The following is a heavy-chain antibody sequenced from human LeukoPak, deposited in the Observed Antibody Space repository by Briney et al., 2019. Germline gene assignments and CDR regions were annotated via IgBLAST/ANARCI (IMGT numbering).Heavy chain of an antibody. CDR3: ARDMGYYGSGSYEGQFDY. CDR2: FDPEDGET. D-gene: IGHD3-10*01. CDR1: GYTLTELS. J-gene: IGHJ4*02. V-gene: IGHV1-24*01. Sequence: ASVKVSCKVSGYTLTELSMHWVRQAPGKGLEWMGGFDPEDGETIYAQKLQGRVTMTTDTSTSTAYMELRSLRSDDTAVYYCARDMGYYGSGSYEGQFDYWGQGTLVTVSS.